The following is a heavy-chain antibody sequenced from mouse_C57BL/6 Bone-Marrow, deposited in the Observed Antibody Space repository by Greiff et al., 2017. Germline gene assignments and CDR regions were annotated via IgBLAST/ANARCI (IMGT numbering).Heavy chain of an antibody. CDR3: AREGIYYGYD. Sequence: QVQLQQPGAELVMPGASVKLSCKASGYTFTSYWMHWVKQRPGQGLAWIGEIDPSDSYTNYNQKFKGKSTLTVDKSSSTDYMQLSSLTSEDAAVYYCAREGIYYGYDWGQGTTLTVSS. D-gene: IGHD2-2*01. CDR2: IDPSDSYT. V-gene: IGHV1-69*01. CDR1: GYTFTSYW. J-gene: IGHJ2*01.